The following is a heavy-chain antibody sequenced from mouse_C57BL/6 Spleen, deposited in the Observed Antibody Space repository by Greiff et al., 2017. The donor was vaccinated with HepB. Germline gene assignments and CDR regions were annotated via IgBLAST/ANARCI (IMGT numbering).Heavy chain of an antibody. CDR3: ARDYYYGSSHPYYYAMDY. CDR1: GFTFSSYA. J-gene: IGHJ4*01. D-gene: IGHD1-1*01. CDR2: ISDGGSYT. V-gene: IGHV5-4*01. Sequence: EVKVEESGGGLVKPGGSLKLSCAASGFTFSSYAMSWVRQTPEKRLEWVATISDGGSYTYYPDNVKGRFTISRDNAKNNLYLQMSHLKSEDTAMYYCARDYYYGSSHPYYYAMDYWGQGTSVTVSS.